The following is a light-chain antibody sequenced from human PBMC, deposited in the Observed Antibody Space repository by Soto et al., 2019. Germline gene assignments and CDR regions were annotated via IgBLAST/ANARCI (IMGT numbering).Light chain of an antibody. CDR1: QSVSTN. CDR2: GAS. Sequence: ETVLTQAPAAPSLSPGERAILSCRASQSVSTNLAWYQQKPGQPPRLLIYGASTRATGIPARFSGSGSGTEFTLTISSLQSEDFAVYYCQQHNNWPPTFGPGTKVDIK. V-gene: IGKV3-15*01. J-gene: IGKJ3*01. CDR3: QQHNNWPPT.